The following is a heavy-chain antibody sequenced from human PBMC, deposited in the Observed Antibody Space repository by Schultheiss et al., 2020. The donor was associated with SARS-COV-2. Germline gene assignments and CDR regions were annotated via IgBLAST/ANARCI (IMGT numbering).Heavy chain of an antibody. V-gene: IGHV3-9*01. CDR1: GFTFDDYA. D-gene: IGHD3-16*01. J-gene: IGHJ4*02. Sequence: GGSLRLSCAASGFTFDDYAMYWVRQAPGKGLEWVSGISWNSGSIGYADSVKGRFTISRDNAKNSLYLQMNSLRAEDTALYYCAKATLGEAFFDYWGQGTLVTVSS. CDR3: AKATLGEAFFDY. CDR2: ISWNSGSI.